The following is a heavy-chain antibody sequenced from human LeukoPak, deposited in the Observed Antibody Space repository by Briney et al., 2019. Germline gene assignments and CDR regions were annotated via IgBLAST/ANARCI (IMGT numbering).Heavy chain of an antibody. V-gene: IGHV3-15*01. CDR3: TSPSSPYYYYNMDV. Sequence: GGSLRLSCAASGFTFSSYEMNWVRQAPGKGLEWVGRIKRKTDGGATDYAAPVKGRFTISRDDSKNTLYLHMNSPKTEDTGVYYCTSPSSPYYYYNMDVWGQGTTVTVSS. J-gene: IGHJ6*02. CDR1: GFTFSSYE. CDR2: IKRKTDGGAT.